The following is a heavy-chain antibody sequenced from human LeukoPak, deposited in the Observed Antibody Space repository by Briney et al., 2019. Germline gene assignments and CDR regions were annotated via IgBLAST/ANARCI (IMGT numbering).Heavy chain of an antibody. J-gene: IGHJ6*04. V-gene: IGHV3-53*01. Sequence: GSLRLSCAASGFTVSSNYMSWVRQAPGPPLHPVSVIYSGGSTYYADSVKGRFTISRDNSKNTLYLQMNSLRAEDTAVYYCARDNYGDYGMDVWGKGTTVTVSS. CDR3: ARDNYGDYGMDV. CDR2: IYSGGST. CDR1: GFTVSSNY. D-gene: IGHD4-17*01.